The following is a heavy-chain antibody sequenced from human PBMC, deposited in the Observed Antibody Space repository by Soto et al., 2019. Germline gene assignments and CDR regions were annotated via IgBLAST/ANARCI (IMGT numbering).Heavy chain of an antibody. D-gene: IGHD1-1*01. V-gene: IGHV4-4*07. CDR1: GASISGFY. CDR2: IYATGTT. Sequence: SDTLSLTGTGSGASISGFYWSWIRKSAGEGLEWIGRIYATGTTDYNPSLKSRVMMSVDTSKKQFSLKLRSVTAADTAVYYCVRDGTKTLRDWFDPWGQGISVTVSS. J-gene: IGHJ5*02. CDR3: VRDGTKTLRDWFDP.